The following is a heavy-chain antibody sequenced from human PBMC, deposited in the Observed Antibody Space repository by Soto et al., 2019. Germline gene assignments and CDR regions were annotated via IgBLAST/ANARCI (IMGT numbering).Heavy chain of an antibody. CDR2: IYSGGST. V-gene: IGHV3-53*02. CDR3: ARDPDRDGYDYFDY. CDR1: GFTVSSNY. J-gene: IGHJ4*02. D-gene: IGHD5-12*01. Sequence: EVQLVETGGGLIQPGGSLRLSCAASGFTVSSNYMSWVRQAAGKGLEWVSVIYSGGSTYYADSVKGRFTISRDNSKNTLYLQMNSLRAEDTAVYYCARDPDRDGYDYFDYWGQGTVVTVSS.